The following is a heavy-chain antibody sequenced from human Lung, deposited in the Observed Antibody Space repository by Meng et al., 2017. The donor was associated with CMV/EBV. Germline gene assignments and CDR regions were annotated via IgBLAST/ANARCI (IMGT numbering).Heavy chain of an antibody. J-gene: IGHJ4*02. CDR1: RFKFDSYA. D-gene: IGHD3-9*01. V-gene: IGHV3-23*01. CDR2: IVGAGGKT. Sequence: GGSLRLXCAASRFKFDSYAMSWVRQAPGKGLEWVAAIVGAGGKTHYADSVRGRFTISRDNFKNTLYLEMDSLRGEDTAVYYCAKDRRFGHDILTVLDYWGEGTLVTVSS. CDR3: AKDRRFGHDILTVLDY.